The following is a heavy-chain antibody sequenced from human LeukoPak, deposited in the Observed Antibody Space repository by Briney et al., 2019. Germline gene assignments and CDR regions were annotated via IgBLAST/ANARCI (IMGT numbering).Heavy chain of an antibody. CDR3: AKDFGRNLGGPGY. D-gene: IGHD1-14*01. CDR1: GGSISSYY. CDR2: IYYSGST. V-gene: IGHV4-59*01. Sequence: SETLSLTCTVSGGSISSYYWSWIRQPPGKGLEWIGYIYYSGSTNYNPSLKSRVTISVDTSKNQVSLKLSSVTAADTAVYYCAKDFGRNLGGPGYWGRGTLVIVSS. J-gene: IGHJ4*02.